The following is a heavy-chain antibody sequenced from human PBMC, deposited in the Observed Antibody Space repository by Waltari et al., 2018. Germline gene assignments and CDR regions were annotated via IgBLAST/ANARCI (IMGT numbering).Heavy chain of an antibody. V-gene: IGHV1-18*01. J-gene: IGHJ5*02. CDR3: SRERHRLMEEGYLMALDP. D-gene: IGHD2-21*01. CDR2: NNGNNVHT. CDR1: VYTLSDYG. Sequence: QVQLVQSGAEVQKPGASVKVSCKASVYTLSDYGIRWVRQGPGQGLEWMGWNNGNNVHTNHAQKSQGRVIMTEDTSATTVYMELTYLTSDDTAVYYCSRERHRLMEEGYLMALDPWGQGTLVTVSS.